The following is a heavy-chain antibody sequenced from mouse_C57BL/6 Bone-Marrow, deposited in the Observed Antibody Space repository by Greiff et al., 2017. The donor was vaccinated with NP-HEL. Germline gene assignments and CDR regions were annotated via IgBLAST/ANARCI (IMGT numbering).Heavy chain of an antibody. CDR2: INPNNGGT. J-gene: IGHJ4*01. D-gene: IGHD1-1*01. CDR1: GYTFTDYY. CDR3: ARSATVVEDAMDY. Sequence: QLQQSGPELVKPGASVKISCKASGYTFTDYYMNWVKQSHGKSLEWIGDINPNNGGTSYNQKFKGKATLTVDKSSSTAYMELRSLTSEDSAVYYCARSATVVEDAMDYWGQGTSVTVSS. V-gene: IGHV1-26*01.